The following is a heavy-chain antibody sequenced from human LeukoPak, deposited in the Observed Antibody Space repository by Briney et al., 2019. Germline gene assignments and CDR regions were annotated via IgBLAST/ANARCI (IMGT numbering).Heavy chain of an antibody. V-gene: IGHV1-18*01. CDR1: GYSFVGYG. CDR2: ISAYNGNT. CDR3: ARGTYYYDSSGYYPLDY. J-gene: IGHJ4*02. Sequence: ASVTVSCKASGYSFVGYGITWVRQAPGQGLEWMGWISAYNGNTNYAQKLQGRVTMTTDTSTSTAYMELRSLRSDDTAVYYCARGTYYYDSSGYYPLDYWGQGTLVTVSS. D-gene: IGHD3-22*01.